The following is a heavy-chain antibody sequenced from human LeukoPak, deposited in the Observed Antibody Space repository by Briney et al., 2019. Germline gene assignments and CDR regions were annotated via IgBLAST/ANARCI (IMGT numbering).Heavy chain of an antibody. V-gene: IGHV3-30*02. J-gene: IGHJ6*03. Sequence: PGGSLRLSCAASGFTFSSYGMHWVRQAPGKGLEWVAFIRYDGSNKYYADSVKGRFTISRDNSKNTLYLQMNSLRAEDTAVYYCARQLVSSYYYYMDVWGKGTTVTVSS. CDR1: GFTFSSYG. CDR3: ARQLVSSYYYYMDV. D-gene: IGHD6-6*01. CDR2: IRYDGSNK.